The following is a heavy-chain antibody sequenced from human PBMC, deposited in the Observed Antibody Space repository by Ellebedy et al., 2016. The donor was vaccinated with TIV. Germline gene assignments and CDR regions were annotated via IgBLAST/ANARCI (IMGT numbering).Heavy chain of an antibody. CDR1: GFTFSSYA. CDR2: ISYDGSNK. CDR3: ARDIHTVHYYDSSGYYPHDAFDI. D-gene: IGHD3-22*01. J-gene: IGHJ3*02. Sequence: GESLKISCAASGFTFSSYAMHWVRQAPGKGLEWVAVISYDGSNKYYADSVKGRFTISRDNSKNTLYLQMNRLRAEDTAVYYCARDIHTVHYYDSSGYYPHDAFDIWGQGTMVTVSS. V-gene: IGHV3-30-3*01.